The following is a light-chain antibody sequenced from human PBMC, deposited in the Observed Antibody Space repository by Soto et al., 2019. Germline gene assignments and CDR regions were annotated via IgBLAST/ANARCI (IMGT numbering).Light chain of an antibody. CDR1: SSDVGGYNY. Sequence: QSALTQPASVSGSPGQSITISCTGTSSDVGGYNYVSWYQQHPGKAPKLMIYDVSKRPSGVSNRFSGSKSGNTASLTISGLEAEAEDDYYCSSYTSSSPRVFGGGTKLTVL. J-gene: IGLJ2*01. CDR2: DVS. CDR3: SSYTSSSPRV. V-gene: IGLV2-14*01.